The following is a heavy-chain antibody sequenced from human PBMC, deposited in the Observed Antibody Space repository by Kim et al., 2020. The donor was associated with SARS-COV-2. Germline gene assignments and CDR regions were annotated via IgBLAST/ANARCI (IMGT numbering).Heavy chain of an antibody. Sequence: ADSVKGRFTISRDNAKNSLYLQMNSLRAEDTAVYYCAREDGYSRAASFDYRGQGTLVTVSS. V-gene: IGHV3-11*01. D-gene: IGHD6-13*01. J-gene: IGHJ4*02. CDR3: AREDGYSRAASFDY.